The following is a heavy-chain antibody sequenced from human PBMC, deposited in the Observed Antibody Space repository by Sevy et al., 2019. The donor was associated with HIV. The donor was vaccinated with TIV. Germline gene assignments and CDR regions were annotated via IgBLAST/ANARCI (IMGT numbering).Heavy chain of an antibody. D-gene: IGHD1-7*01. CDR3: ARGGWNYDTPDNWFDP. V-gene: IGHV4-34*01. J-gene: IGHJ5*02. Sequence: SETLSLTCAVYGGSFSGYYWSWIRQPPGKGLEWIGEINHSGSTNYNPSLKSRVTISVDTSKNQFSLKLSSVTAADTAVYYCARGGWNYDTPDNWFDPWGQGTLVTVSS. CDR1: GGSFSGYY. CDR2: INHSGST.